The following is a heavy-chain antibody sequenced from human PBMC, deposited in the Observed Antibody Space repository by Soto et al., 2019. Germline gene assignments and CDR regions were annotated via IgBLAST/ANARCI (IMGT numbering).Heavy chain of an antibody. CDR2: ISYDGSNK. CDR3: ARGDDSSDY. CDR1: GFTFSSYA. V-gene: IGHV3-30-3*01. Sequence: PGGSLRLSCAACGFTFSSYAMHWVRQAPGKGLEWVAVISYDGSNKYYADSVKGRFTISRDNSKNTLYLQMNSLRAEDTAVYYCARGDDSSDYWGQGTLVTVSS. J-gene: IGHJ4*02. D-gene: IGHD3-22*01.